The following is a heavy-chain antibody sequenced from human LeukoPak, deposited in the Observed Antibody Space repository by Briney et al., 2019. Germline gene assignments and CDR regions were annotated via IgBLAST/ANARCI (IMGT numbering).Heavy chain of an antibody. J-gene: IGHJ4*02. V-gene: IGHV3-30*18. CDR1: GFTFSSYG. Sequence: GGSLRLSCAASGFTFSSYGMHWVRQAPGKGLEWVAAISYDGSNKYYADSVKGRFTISRDNSKNTLYLQMNSLRAEDTAVYYCAKPPPQGQLWLTFDYWGQGTLVTVP. D-gene: IGHD5-18*01. CDR3: AKPPPQGQLWLTFDY. CDR2: ISYDGSNK.